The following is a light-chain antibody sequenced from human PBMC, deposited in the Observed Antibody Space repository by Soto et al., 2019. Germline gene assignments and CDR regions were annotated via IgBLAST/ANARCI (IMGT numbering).Light chain of an antibody. CDR1: SSDVGSYNR. CDR3: SSFTTSSTYV. J-gene: IGLJ1*01. Sequence: QSALXQPPSVSGSPGQSVAISCSGTSSDVGSYNRVSWYQQPPGTAPKLMIYDVSNRPSGVPDRFSGSKSGNTASLTISGLQAEDEADYYCSSFTTSSTYVFGTGTKVTVL. V-gene: IGLV2-18*02. CDR2: DVS.